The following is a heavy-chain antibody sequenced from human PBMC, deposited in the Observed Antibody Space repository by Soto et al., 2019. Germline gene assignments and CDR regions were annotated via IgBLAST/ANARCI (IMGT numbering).Heavy chain of an antibody. CDR1: GDTFSSYA. V-gene: IGHV1-69*08. CDR3: ARRRYCGYDCYHKHYYGMDV. J-gene: IGHJ6*02. D-gene: IGHD2-21*01. CDR2: IITVLGTT. Sequence: QVQLVQSGAELKKTGSSVKVSCRASGDTFSSYAVNWVRQAPGRGLEWMGRIITVLGTTDYAQNFKGRLTITAEKSTKRVYMEMSSHRSEDTAVYYCARRRYCGYDCYHKHYYGMDVWGQGTTVTVAS.